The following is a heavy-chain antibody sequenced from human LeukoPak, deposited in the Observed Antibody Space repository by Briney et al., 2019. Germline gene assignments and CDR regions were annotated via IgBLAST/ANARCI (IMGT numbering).Heavy chain of an antibody. D-gene: IGHD5-24*01. V-gene: IGHV3-21*01. CDR1: GFTFSSYS. CDR2: ISSSSSYI. Sequence: GGSLRLSCVASGFTFSSYSMNWVRQAPGKGLEWVSFISSSSSYIYYADSMKGRFTISRDNAKNSLYVEMNSLRVEDTAVYYCARLDALRREGYNSTYFDYWGQGPLVTVSS. CDR3: ARLDALRREGYNSTYFDY. J-gene: IGHJ4*02.